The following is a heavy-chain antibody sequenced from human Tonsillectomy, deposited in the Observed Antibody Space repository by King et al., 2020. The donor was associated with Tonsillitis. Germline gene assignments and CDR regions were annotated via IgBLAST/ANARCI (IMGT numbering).Heavy chain of an antibody. Sequence: VQLQESGPGLVKPSGTLSLTCAVSGGSISTTNWWSWVRQPTGKGLEWIGEIYRSGDTNYNPSLKSRVTISIDHSQNQFSLKLTSVTGADTAVYYCARVGFGSDFDCWGQGARVVVSP. D-gene: IGHD3-10*01. J-gene: IGHJ4*02. CDR2: IYRSGDT. V-gene: IGHV4-4*02. CDR3: ARVGFGSDFDC. CDR1: GGSISTTNW.